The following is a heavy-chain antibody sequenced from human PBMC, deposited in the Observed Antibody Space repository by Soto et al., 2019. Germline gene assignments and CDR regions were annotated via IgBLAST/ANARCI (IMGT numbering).Heavy chain of an antibody. D-gene: IGHD2-2*01. Sequence: EVQVLESGGGLVQPGGSLRLSCAASGFTFSNYAMTWVRQAPGKGLDWVSGISGGGDNTYYADSVKGRFTISRDNSKNTLYLQMNSLRAEDTAVYYCAKKRTTSCYGPCDYWGQGTLVTVSS. CDR1: GFTFSNYA. V-gene: IGHV3-23*01. J-gene: IGHJ4*02. CDR3: AKKRTTSCYGPCDY. CDR2: ISGGGDNT.